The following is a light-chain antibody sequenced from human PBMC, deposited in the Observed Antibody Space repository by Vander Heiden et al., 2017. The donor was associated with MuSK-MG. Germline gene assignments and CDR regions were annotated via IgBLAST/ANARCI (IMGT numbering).Light chain of an antibody. CDR2: GNS. CDR1: SSNIGAGYD. Sequence: QSVLTQPPSVSGAPGQRVTISCTGSSSNIGAGYDVHWYQQLPGTAPKLLSYGNSNRPSGVPDRFSGSKSGTSASLAITGLQAEDEADYYCQSYDSSLSGSVCGGGTKLTVL. V-gene: IGLV1-40*01. J-gene: IGLJ2*01. CDR3: QSYDSSLSGSV.